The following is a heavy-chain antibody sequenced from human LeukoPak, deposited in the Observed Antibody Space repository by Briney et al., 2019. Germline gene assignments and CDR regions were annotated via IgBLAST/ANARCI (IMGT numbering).Heavy chain of an antibody. Sequence: SETLSLTCTVSGVSISSSYSYWGWIRQPPGMGLEWIGSIYTSGSTNYNPSLKSRVTISVDTSKNQFSLKLSSVTAADTAVYYCATLGYSYGTDYWGQGTLVTVSS. D-gene: IGHD5-18*01. V-gene: IGHV4-39*07. CDR1: GVSISSSYSY. J-gene: IGHJ4*02. CDR3: ATLGYSYGTDY. CDR2: IYTSGST.